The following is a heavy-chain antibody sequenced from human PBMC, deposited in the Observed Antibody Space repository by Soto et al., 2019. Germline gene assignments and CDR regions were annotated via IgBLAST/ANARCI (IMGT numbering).Heavy chain of an antibody. J-gene: IGHJ6*02. V-gene: IGHV1-18*04. CDR1: GYTFTSYG. CDR2: ISACNGNT. D-gene: IGHD4-4*01. Sequence: ASVKVSCKASGYTFTSYGISWVRQAPGQGLEWMGWISACNGNTNYAQKLQGRVTMTTDTSTSTAYMELRSLRSDGTAVYYCAREGASLTVSYGMDVWGQGTTVTVSS. CDR3: AREGASLTVSYGMDV.